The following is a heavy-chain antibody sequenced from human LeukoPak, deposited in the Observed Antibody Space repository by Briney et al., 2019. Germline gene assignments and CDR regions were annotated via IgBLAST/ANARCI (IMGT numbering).Heavy chain of an antibody. V-gene: IGHV1-69*13. J-gene: IGHJ4*02. CDR3: ARGEAYYYDSSGYLGG. Sequence: SVKVSCKASGGTFSSYAISWVRQAPGRGLEWMGGIIPIFGTANYAQKFQGRVTITADESTSTAYMELSSLRSEDTAVYYCARGEAYYYDSSGYLGGWGQGTLVTVSS. CDR2: IIPIFGTA. CDR1: GGTFSSYA. D-gene: IGHD3-22*01.